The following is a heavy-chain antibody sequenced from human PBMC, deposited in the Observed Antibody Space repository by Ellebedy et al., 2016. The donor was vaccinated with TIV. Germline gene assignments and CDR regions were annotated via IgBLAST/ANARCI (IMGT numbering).Heavy chain of an antibody. CDR2: IYHGGSQQ. J-gene: IGHJ5*02. V-gene: IGHV3-7*01. Sequence: GGSLRLSCAASGFSFRSYWMTWVRQAPGKGLEWVANIYHGGSQQFYVDSVKGRFTISRDNAKNSLCLQMNSLRAEDTAVYYCARRGSYGDYAVQINSWFDRWGQGTLVTVSS. CDR3: ARRGSYGDYAVQINSWFDR. CDR1: GFSFRSYW. D-gene: IGHD4-17*01.